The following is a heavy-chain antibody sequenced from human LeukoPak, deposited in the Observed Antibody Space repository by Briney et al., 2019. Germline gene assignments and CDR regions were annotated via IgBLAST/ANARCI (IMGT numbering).Heavy chain of an antibody. CDR2: INHSGST. CDR3: ARPHLDILTGYYNWYFDL. V-gene: IGHV4-34*01. Sequence: SETLSLTCAVYGGSFSGYYWSWIRQPPGKGLEWIGEINHSGSTNYNPSLKSRVTISVDTSKNQFSLKLSSVTAADTAVYYCARPHLDILTGYYNWYFDLWGRGTLVTVSS. J-gene: IGHJ2*01. D-gene: IGHD3-9*01. CDR1: GGSFSGYY.